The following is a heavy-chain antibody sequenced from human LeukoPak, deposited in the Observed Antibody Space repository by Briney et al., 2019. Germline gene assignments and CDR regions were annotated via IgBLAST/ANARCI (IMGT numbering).Heavy chain of an antibody. J-gene: IGHJ4*02. Sequence: ASVKVSCKVSGYTLTELSMHWVRQAPGKGLEWMGGFDPEDGETIYAQKFQGRVTMTEDTSTDTAYMELSSLRSEDTAVYYCARAGDTAMADDYWGQGTLVTVSS. CDR2: FDPEDGET. CDR1: GYTLTELS. V-gene: IGHV1-24*01. CDR3: ARAGDTAMADDY. D-gene: IGHD5-18*01.